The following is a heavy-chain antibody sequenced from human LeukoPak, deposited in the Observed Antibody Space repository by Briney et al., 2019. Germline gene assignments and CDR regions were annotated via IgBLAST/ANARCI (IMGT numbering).Heavy chain of an antibody. CDR3: ARSHGSGSYYYNYYYYMDV. Sequence: GASVKVSCKASGGTFSSYAISWVRQAPGQGLEWMGGIIPIFGTANYAQKFQGRVTITTDESTSTAYMELSSLRSEDTAVYYCARSHGSGSYYYNYYYYMDVWGKGTTVTVSS. CDR2: IIPIFGTA. D-gene: IGHD3-10*01. CDR1: GGTFSSYA. J-gene: IGHJ6*03. V-gene: IGHV1-69*05.